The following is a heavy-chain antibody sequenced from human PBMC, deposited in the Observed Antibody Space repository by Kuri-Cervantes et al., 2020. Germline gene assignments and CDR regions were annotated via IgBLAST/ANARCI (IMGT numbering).Heavy chain of an antibody. CDR1: GGSISSYY. J-gene: IGHJ6*02. CDR3: ARVVTPYYYYGMDV. D-gene: IGHD5-18*01. CDR2: IYYSGST. V-gene: IGHV4-59*01. Sequence: SETLSLTCTVSGGSISSYYWSWIRQPPGKGLEWIGYIYYSGSTNYNPSLESRVTISVDTSKNQFSLKLSSVTAADTAVYYCARVVTPYYYYGMDVWGQGTTVTVSS.